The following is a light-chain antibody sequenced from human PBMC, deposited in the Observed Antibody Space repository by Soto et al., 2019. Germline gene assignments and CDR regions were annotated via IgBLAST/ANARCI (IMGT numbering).Light chain of an antibody. Sequence: DSQMTQSPPSLSASVGDTLTITCQASQDISNYLNWYQQKLGKAPKLLIYDASNLEPGVPSRFSGSGSGTDFTLTITSLQPEDSATYYCQHFDSLPLSFGPGTAVQIK. V-gene: IGKV1-33*01. J-gene: IGKJ3*01. CDR3: QHFDSLPLS. CDR2: DAS. CDR1: QDISNY.